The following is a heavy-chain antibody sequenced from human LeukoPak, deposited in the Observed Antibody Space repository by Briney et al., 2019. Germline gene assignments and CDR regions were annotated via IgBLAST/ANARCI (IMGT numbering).Heavy chain of an antibody. V-gene: IGHV3-23*01. Sequence: PAGGSLRLSCAASDFTFTYYAMSWVRQAPGKGLEWVSGVSDSGETTYYADSVQGRFTISRDNSKNTVDLQMHSLRAEDTAVYYCGRDLGGAANAERNWYQGVDVWGQGITVTVSS. CDR1: DFTFTYYA. CDR3: GRDLGGAANAERNWYQGVDV. CDR2: VSDSGETT. J-gene: IGHJ6*02. D-gene: IGHD2-2*01.